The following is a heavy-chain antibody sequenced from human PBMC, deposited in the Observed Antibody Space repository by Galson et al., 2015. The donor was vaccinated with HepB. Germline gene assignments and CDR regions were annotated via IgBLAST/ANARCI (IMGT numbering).Heavy chain of an antibody. D-gene: IGHD2-15*01. V-gene: IGHV3-30*18. Sequence: SLRLSCAASGFTFSDYGIHWVRQAPGKGLEWVAVISHDGSNKYYADSVKGRFTISRDNSRNTLYLQMNSLRAEDTAVYYCAKTGDFGVVVGYFDYWGQGTLVTVSS. J-gene: IGHJ4*02. CDR1: GFTFSDYG. CDR3: AKTGDFGVVVGYFDY. CDR2: ISHDGSNK.